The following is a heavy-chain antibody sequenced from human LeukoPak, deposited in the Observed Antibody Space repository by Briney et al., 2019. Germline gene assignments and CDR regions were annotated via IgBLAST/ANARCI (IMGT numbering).Heavy chain of an antibody. Sequence: GGSLRLSCAASGFTFSSYGMHWVRQAPGKGLEWVAVISYDGSNKYYADSVKGRFTISRDNSKNTLYLQMNSLRAEDTAVYYCAKDSGAHYGDLDYWGQGTLVTVSS. D-gene: IGHD4-17*01. J-gene: IGHJ4*02. CDR1: GFTFSSYG. CDR2: ISYDGSNK. CDR3: AKDSGAHYGDLDY. V-gene: IGHV3-30*18.